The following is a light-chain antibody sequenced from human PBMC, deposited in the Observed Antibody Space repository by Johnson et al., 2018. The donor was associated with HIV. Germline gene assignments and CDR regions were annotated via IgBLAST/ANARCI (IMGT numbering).Light chain of an antibody. J-gene: IGLJ1*01. CDR1: SSNIGNNY. V-gene: IGLV1-51*01. CDR2: DNN. CDR3: GTWDSSLNAYV. Sequence: QSVLTQPPSVSAAAGQKVTISCSGSSSNIGNNYVSWYQQFPGTVPKLIIYDNNKRPSGIPDRVSGSKSGTSATLGITGLQTGDEADYYCGTWDSSLNAYVFGTGTKVTVL.